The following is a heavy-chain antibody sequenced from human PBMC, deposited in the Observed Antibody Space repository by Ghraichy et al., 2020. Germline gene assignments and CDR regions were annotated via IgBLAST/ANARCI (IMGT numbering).Heavy chain of an antibody. CDR3: ARDCSSTSCYKGAVHNWFDP. CDR2: IYTSGST. CDR1: GGSISSYY. Sequence: TETLSLTCTVSGGSISSYYWSWIRQPAGKGLEWIGRIYTSGSTNYNPSLKSRVTMSVDTSKNQFSLKLSSVTAADTAVYYCARDCSSTSCYKGAVHNWFDPWGQGTLVTVSS. V-gene: IGHV4-4*07. D-gene: IGHD2-2*02. J-gene: IGHJ5*02.